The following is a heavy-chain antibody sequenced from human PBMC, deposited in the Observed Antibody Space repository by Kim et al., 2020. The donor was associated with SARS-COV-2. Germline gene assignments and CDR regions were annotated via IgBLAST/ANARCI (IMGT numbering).Heavy chain of an antibody. Sequence: SETLSLTCAVYGGSFSGYYWSWIRQPPGKGLEWIGEINHSGSTNYNPSLKSRVTISVDTSKNQFSLKLSSVIAADTAVYYCARGMPPRFTGASFDPWGQGTLVTVSS. CDR1: GGSFSGYY. D-gene: IGHD1-1*01. CDR2: INHSGST. CDR3: ARGMPPRFTGASFDP. V-gene: IGHV4-34*01. J-gene: IGHJ5*02.